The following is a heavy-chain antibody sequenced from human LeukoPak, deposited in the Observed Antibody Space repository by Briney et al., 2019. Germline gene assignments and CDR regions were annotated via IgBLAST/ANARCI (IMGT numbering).Heavy chain of an antibody. D-gene: IGHD3-10*01. CDR2: ISSSSYI. V-gene: IGHV3-21*01. Sequence: GGSLRLSCAASGFTFSSYSMNWVRQAPGKGLEWVSSISSSSYIYYADSVRGRFTISRDNAKNSLYLQMNSLRAEDTAVYYCARVGPWRYYGSGRGWFDPWGQGTLVTVSS. J-gene: IGHJ5*02. CDR1: GFTFSSYS. CDR3: ARVGPWRYYGSGRGWFDP.